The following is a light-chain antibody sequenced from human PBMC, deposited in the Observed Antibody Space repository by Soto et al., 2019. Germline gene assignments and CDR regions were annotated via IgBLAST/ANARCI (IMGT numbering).Light chain of an antibody. J-gene: IGKJ1*01. CDR1: KGISSY. CDR2: AAS. V-gene: IGKV1-8*01. Sequence: AMRMTQSPSSFSASTGDRVTITCRASKGISSYLAWYQQKPGKAPKLLIYAASTLQSGVPSRFSGSGSGTDFTLTISCLQSEDFATYYCQHYYSYPWTFGQGTKVEIK. CDR3: QHYYSYPWT.